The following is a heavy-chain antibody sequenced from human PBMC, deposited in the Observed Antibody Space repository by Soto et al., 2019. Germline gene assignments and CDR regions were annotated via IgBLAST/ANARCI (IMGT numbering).Heavy chain of an antibody. CDR2: FSATSENT. V-gene: IGHV3-23*01. D-gene: IGHD6-19*01. CDR1: GFFFSSYT. Sequence: EVHLLESGGGRVQPGGSLRLSCVGSGFFFSSYTMTWVRQAPGKGLDWVSSFSATSENTYYADSVRGRFTISRDNSKNTLFLQMNSLTAEDTAMYYCAKARDQQWVRLPSDYCVQGILVIVSS. J-gene: IGHJ4*02. CDR3: AKARDQQWVRLPSDY.